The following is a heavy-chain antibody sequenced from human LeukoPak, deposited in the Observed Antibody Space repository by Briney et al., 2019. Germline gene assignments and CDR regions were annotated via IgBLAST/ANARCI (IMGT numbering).Heavy chain of an antibody. J-gene: IGHJ4*02. CDR3: ARVPRTDRFGVVINYYFDY. CDR2: ISSSSSYI. D-gene: IGHD3-3*01. V-gene: IGHV3-21*01. Sequence: GGSLRLSCTASGFTFTXYAMSWGRXAPGKXLEXVSXISSSSSYIYYADSVKGRFTIARDNAKNSLYLQMNSLRAEDTAVYYCARVPRTDRFGVVINYYFDYWGQGTLVTVSS. CDR1: GFTFTXYA.